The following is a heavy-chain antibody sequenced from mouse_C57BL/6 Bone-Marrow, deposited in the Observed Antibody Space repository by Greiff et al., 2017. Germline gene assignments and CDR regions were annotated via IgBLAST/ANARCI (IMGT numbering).Heavy chain of an antibody. D-gene: IGHD3-3*01. CDR3: ARQGTGWYFDV. Sequence: EVNVVESGGDLVKPGGSLKLSCAASGFTFSSYGMSWVRQTPDKRLEWVATISSGGSYTYYPDSVKGRFTISRDNAKNTLYLQMSSLKSEDTAMYYCARQGTGWYFDVWGTGTTVTVSS. J-gene: IGHJ1*03. V-gene: IGHV5-6*01. CDR2: ISSGGSYT. CDR1: GFTFSSYG.